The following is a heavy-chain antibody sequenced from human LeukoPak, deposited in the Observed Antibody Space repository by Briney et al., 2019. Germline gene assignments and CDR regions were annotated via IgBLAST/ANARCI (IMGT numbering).Heavy chain of an antibody. D-gene: IGHD3-16*01. CDR2: INPSGGTT. CDR3: AREQDGGTFDY. V-gene: IGHV1-46*01. Sequence: ASVKVSCKASGYTFTSYYMHWVRQAPGQGLEWMGIINPSGGTTNYAQKLQGRVTMTRDTSTSTVYMELSSLRSEDTAVYYCAREQDGGTFDYWGQGTLVTVSS. J-gene: IGHJ4*02. CDR1: GYTFTSYY.